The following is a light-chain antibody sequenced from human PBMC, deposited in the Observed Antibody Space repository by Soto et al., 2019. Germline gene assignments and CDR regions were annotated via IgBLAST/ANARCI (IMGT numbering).Light chain of an antibody. CDR3: QHYNSYSEA. J-gene: IGKJ1*01. V-gene: IGKV1-5*03. Sequence: MSQSPSALAASIGDRVSITCRASQSIDTWLAWYQQKPGKAPKLLIYKASTLKSGVPSRFSGSGSGTEFTLTISSLQPDDFATYYCQHYNSYSEAFGQGTKVAIK. CDR1: QSIDTW. CDR2: KAS.